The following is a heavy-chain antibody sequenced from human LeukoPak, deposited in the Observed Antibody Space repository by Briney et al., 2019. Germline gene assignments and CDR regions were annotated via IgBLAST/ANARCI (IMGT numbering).Heavy chain of an antibody. CDR1: GFTVSNNY. J-gene: IGHJ3*02. Sequence: PGGSLRLSCAASGFTVSNNYMSWIRQAPGKGLEWVSVMYSGGDTYYADSVKGRFTISRDNSKNTLYLQMNSLRVEDTAVHYCAGTLYSGYGLGSLGAFDIWGQGTMVTVSS. CDR2: MYSGGDT. CDR3: AGTLYSGYGLGSLGAFDI. D-gene: IGHD5-12*01. V-gene: IGHV3-53*01.